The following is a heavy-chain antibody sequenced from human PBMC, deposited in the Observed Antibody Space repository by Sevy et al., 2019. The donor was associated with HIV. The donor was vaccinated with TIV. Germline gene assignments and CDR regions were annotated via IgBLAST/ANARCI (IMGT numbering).Heavy chain of an antibody. CDR2: LSFGGGTI. D-gene: IGHD2-8*01. CDR1: GFAFYEYS. Sequence: GGSLRLSCAASGFAFYEYSMSWIRQAPGKGLEWVAILSFGGGTINYADSVKGRFTISRDNSKNSFYLQMDNLRVEDTALYYCAREGCSRPHDYWGQGTRVTVSS. J-gene: IGHJ4*02. V-gene: IGHV3-23*01. CDR3: AREGCSRPHDY.